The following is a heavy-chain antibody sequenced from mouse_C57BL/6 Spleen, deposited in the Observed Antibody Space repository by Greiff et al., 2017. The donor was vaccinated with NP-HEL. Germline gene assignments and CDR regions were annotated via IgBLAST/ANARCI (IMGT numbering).Heavy chain of an antibody. CDR2: INPSNGGT. Sequence: QVQLQQPGTELVKPGASVKLSCKASGYTFTSYWMHWVKQRPGQGLEWIGNINPSNGGTNYNEKFKSKATLTVDKSSSTAYMQLSSLTSEDAAVYYCAIPSYGSSYWYFDVWGTGTTVTVSS. J-gene: IGHJ1*03. CDR1: GYTFTSYW. V-gene: IGHV1-53*01. CDR3: AIPSYGSSYWYFDV. D-gene: IGHD1-1*01.